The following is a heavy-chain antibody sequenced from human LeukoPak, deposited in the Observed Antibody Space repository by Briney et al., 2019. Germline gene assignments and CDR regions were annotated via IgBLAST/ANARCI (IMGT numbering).Heavy chain of an antibody. V-gene: IGHV4-4*07. CDR1: GGSISSYY. CDR3: ARDLLDYYDSPYYYGMDV. D-gene: IGHD3-22*01. Sequence: SETLSLTCTVSGGSISSYYWSWIRQPAGKGLEWIGRIYTSGSTNYNPSLKSRVTMSVDTSKNQFSLKLSSVTAADTAVYYCARDLLDYYDSPYYYGMDVWGQGTTVTVSS. CDR2: IYTSGST. J-gene: IGHJ6*02.